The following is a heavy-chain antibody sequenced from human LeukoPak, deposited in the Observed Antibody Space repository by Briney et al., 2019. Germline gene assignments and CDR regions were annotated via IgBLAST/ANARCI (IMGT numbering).Heavy chain of an antibody. V-gene: IGHV7-4-1*02. Sequence: GASVKVSCKASGYTFSSYAMNWVRQAPGQGLEWMGWINPNTGNPTYAQGFTGRFVFSLDTSVSTTYLQISSLKAEDTAVYYCARAYQRLGGLSFPDQWGQGTLVSVSS. CDR1: GYTFSSYA. J-gene: IGHJ5*02. CDR2: INPNTGNP. CDR3: ARAYQRLGGLSFPDQ. D-gene: IGHD3-16*02.